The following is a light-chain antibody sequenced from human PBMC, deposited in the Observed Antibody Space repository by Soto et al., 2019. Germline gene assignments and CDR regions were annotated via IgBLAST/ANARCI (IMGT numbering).Light chain of an antibody. V-gene: IGLV2-23*02. CDR2: EVS. J-gene: IGLJ1*01. CDR3: CSYAGSDYV. CDR1: SSDVGSYNL. Sequence: QSVLPQPASVSVSPGQSITISCTGTSSDVGSYNLVSWYQQHPGKAPKLMIYEVSKRPSGVSNRFSGSKSGNTASLTISGLQAEDEADYYCCSYAGSDYVFGTGTKVTVL.